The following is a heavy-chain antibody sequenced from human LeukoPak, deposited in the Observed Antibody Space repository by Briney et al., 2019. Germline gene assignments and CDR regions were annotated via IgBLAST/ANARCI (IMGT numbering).Heavy chain of an antibody. CDR2: INHSEST. D-gene: IGHD1-7*01. CDR1: GGSFSGYY. CDR3: ARVQYNWNYSIDY. Sequence: SEILSLTCAVYGGSFSGYYWSWIRQPPGKGLEWIGEINHSESTNYNPSLKSRVTISVDTSKNQFSLKLSSVTAADTAVYYCARVQYNWNYSIDYWGQGTLVTVSS. J-gene: IGHJ4*02. V-gene: IGHV4-34*01.